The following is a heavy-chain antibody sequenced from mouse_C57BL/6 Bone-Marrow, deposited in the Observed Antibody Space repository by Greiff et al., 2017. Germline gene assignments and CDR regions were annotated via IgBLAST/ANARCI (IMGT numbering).Heavy chain of an antibody. D-gene: IGHD4-1*01. CDR3: AGSGPVGRSFDY. Sequence: VQLQQPGAELVKPGASVKMSCKASGYTFTSYWITWVKQRPGQGLEWIGDIYPTSGRTNYNEKFKSKAILTVDTSSNTAYMQLSSLTSEDSAVFDCAGSGPVGRSFDYWGRGTTLTVSS. J-gene: IGHJ2*01. CDR2: IYPTSGRT. V-gene: IGHV1-55*01. CDR1: GYTFTSYW.